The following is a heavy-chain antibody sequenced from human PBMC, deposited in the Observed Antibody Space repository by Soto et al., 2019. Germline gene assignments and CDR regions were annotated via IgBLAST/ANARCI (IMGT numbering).Heavy chain of an antibody. D-gene: IGHD6-19*01. CDR1: GGSMIAYY. V-gene: IGHV4-59*01. J-gene: IGHJ4*02. CDR2: TYYSGST. CDR3: ERVWGGYSSGSGTL. Sequence: PSETLSLTCTVSGGSMIAYYWNWMRQPPGKGLQWIGYTYYSGSTNYNPSLKSRVTISVDTSKNQFSLKLSSVTAADTAVYYCERVWGGYSSGSGTLWGQRTLVTVSS.